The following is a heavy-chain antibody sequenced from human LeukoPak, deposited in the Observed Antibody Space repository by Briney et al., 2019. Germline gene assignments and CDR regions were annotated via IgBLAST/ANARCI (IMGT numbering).Heavy chain of an antibody. CDR2: ISSNGGST. D-gene: IGHD3-10*01. V-gene: IGHV3-64*01. CDR3: AREFRGVTRYFDY. Sequence: PGGSLRLSCAASGFTFSSYAMHWVRQAPGKGLEYVSAISSNGGSTYYANSVKGRFTISRDNSKNTLYLQMGSLRAEDMAVYYCAREFRGVTRYFDYWGQGTLVTVSS. CDR1: GFTFSSYA. J-gene: IGHJ4*02.